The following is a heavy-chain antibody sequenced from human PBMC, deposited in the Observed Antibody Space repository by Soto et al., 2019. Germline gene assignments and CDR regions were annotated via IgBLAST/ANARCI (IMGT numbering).Heavy chain of an antibody. D-gene: IGHD6-13*01. V-gene: IGHV4-4*07. CDR3: ARANSSSWGLYYYYYGMDV. J-gene: IGHJ6*02. CDR1: GGSISSYY. Sequence: SETLSLTCTVSGGSISSYYWSWIRQPAGKGLEWIGRIYTSGSTNDNPSLKSRVTMSVDTSKNQFSLKLSSVTAADTAVYYCARANSSSWGLYYYYYGMDVWGQGTTVTVSS. CDR2: IYTSGST.